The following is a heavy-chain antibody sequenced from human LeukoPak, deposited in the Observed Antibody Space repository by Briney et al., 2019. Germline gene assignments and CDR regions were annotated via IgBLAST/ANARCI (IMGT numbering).Heavy chain of an antibody. Sequence: PGGSLRLSCAASGFISTNAWMSWVRQAPGKGLEWIGCIYYSGSTNYNPSLKSRVTISVDTSKNQFSLKLSPVTAADTAVYYCARRPAYCSGGSCYYFDYWGQGTLVTVSS. CDR3: ARRPAYCSGGSCYYFDY. V-gene: IGHV4-59*01. CDR2: IYYSGST. J-gene: IGHJ4*02. CDR1: GFISTNAW. D-gene: IGHD2-15*01.